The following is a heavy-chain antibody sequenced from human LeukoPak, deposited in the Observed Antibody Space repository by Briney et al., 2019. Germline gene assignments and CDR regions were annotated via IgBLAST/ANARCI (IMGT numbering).Heavy chain of an antibody. J-gene: IGHJ4*02. CDR3: ARQGNDDYVWGSYRRVDFDH. CDR2: IKEDGSEQ. D-gene: IGHD3-16*02. CDR1: GFSFSTYW. V-gene: IGHV3-7*01. Sequence: PGGSLRLSCAASGFSFSTYWMSWVRQAPGKGLEWVANIKEDGSEQYYVDSVRGQFTISRDNAKNSLYLQVNSLRAEDTAVYYCARQGNDDYVWGSYRRVDFDHWGQGTLVTVSS.